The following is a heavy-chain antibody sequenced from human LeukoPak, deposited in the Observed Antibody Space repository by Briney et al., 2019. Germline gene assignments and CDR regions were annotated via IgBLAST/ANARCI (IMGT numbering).Heavy chain of an antibody. CDR1: GFRFVDYG. Sequence: GGSLRLSCATSGFRFVDYGLSWVRQAPGKGLEWLSAINWNGGITEYAVSVKGRFTISRDNAKNSLYLQMDSLRAEDTAFYYCARDRMGTSYSVSHFDSWGQGTLVTVSS. J-gene: IGHJ4*01. V-gene: IGHV3-20*04. CDR3: ARDRMGTSYSVSHFDS. D-gene: IGHD6-13*01. CDR2: INWNGGIT.